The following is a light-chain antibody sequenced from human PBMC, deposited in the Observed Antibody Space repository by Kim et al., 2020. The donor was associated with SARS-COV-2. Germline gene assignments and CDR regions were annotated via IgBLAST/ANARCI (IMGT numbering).Light chain of an antibody. CDR1: QDISNY. CDR2: ATS. Sequence: AGEEDRVTITCGASQDISNYLAWFQLKPGKAPKLLIYATSALQPGVPSRFSGSGSGTDFTLTVTSLQPEDVATYYCQKCDSAPWTFGQGTKVDIK. CDR3: QKCDSAPWT. J-gene: IGKJ1*01. V-gene: IGKV1-27*01.